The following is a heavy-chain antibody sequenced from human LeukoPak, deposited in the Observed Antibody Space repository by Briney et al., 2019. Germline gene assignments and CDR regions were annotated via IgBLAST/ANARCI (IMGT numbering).Heavy chain of an antibody. CDR1: GFSLSNYW. Sequence: GGSLRLSCAASGFSLSNYWMHWFRQVPGKGLMWVSRVPNDGTSTGYADSVKGRFTISRDDATNTLFLQMNSLRVEDTAVYYCSTSGIGHYYFDFWGQGALVTVSS. CDR3: STSGIGHYYFDF. D-gene: IGHD3-3*01. V-gene: IGHV3-74*01. J-gene: IGHJ4*02. CDR2: VPNDGTST.